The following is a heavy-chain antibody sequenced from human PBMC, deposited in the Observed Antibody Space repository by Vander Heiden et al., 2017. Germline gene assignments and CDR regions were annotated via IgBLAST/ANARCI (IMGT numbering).Heavy chain of an antibody. CDR2: IYSGGST. CDR3: ARRRSRGGLADY. V-gene: IGHV3-53*01. Sequence: EVQLVESGGGLTQPGGSLRLSCAPSGFTVRGTYMSWVGQAPGKGLEWVSVIYSGGSTYYADSVKGRFTISRDNSKNTLYLQMNSLRAEDTAVYYCARRRSRGGLADYWGQGTLVTVSS. D-gene: IGHD6-19*01. CDR1: GFTVRGTY. J-gene: IGHJ4*02.